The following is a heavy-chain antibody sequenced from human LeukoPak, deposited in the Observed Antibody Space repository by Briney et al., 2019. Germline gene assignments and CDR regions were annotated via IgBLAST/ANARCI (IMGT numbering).Heavy chain of an antibody. V-gene: IGHV3-15*01. Sequence: GGSLRLSCAVYGLTFNNAWISWVRQAPGKGLEWVGRIKSKNNGGTTDYAAPVKGRFTMSRDDSKNMVYLQMNSLKIEDTAVYYCTTDQPGSLLDCWGQGTLVTVSS. J-gene: IGHJ4*02. CDR3: TTDQPGSLLDC. CDR1: GLTFNNAW. D-gene: IGHD1-1*01. CDR2: IKSKNNGGTT.